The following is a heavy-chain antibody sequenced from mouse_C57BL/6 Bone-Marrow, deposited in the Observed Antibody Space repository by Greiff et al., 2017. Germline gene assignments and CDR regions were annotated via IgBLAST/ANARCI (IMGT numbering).Heavy chain of an antibody. CDR2: IRNKANGYST. V-gene: IGHV7-3*01. J-gene: IGHJ1*03. D-gene: IGHD1-1*01. Sequence: EVKLMESGGGLVQPGGSLSLSCAASGFTFTDYYMSWVRQPPGKALEWVGFIRNKANGYSTEYSVSVKGRLTISRDNSQSILYLQMYALIAEVRADYYCASLCSSVSCYTLHWYFDVWGTGTTVTVSS. CDR1: GFTFTDYY. CDR3: ASLCSSVSCYTLHWYFDV.